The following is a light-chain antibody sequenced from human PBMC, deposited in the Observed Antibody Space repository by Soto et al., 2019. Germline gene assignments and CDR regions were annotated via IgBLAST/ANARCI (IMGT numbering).Light chain of an antibody. CDR1: QSVSSSY. CDR2: GAS. J-gene: IGKJ1*01. V-gene: IGKV3-20*01. CDR3: QQYVSSPCT. Sequence: EIVFTQSPGTLSFSPGERATLSCRASQSVSSSYLAWYQQKPGQAPRLLIYGASSRATGIPDRFSGSGSGTDFTLPISRLEPEDFSVYYCQQYVSSPCTFGQGTKVDFK.